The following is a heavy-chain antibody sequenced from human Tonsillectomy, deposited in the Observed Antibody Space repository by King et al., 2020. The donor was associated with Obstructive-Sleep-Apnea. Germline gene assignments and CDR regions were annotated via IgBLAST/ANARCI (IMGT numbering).Heavy chain of an antibody. CDR1: GFTFSSYT. J-gene: IGHJ4*02. Sequence: VQLVESGGGLVKPGGSLRLSCAASGFTFSSYTMLWVRQAPGKGLEWVSFITGSGSHIYYADSVKGRFTMSRDNAKNSLYLQMNSLRTEDTAFYYCARDLCGGDCPVGYWGQGTLVTISS. V-gene: IGHV3-21*01. CDR3: ARDLCGGDCPVGY. D-gene: IGHD2-21*02. CDR2: ITGSGSHI.